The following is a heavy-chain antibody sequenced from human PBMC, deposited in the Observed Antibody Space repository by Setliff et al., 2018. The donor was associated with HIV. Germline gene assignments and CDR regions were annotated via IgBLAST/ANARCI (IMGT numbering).Heavy chain of an antibody. Sequence: SVKVSCKASGGTFSSYAISWVRQAPGQGLEWMGGIIPMFGTAHYAQQFQGRVTITADESTSTAYMALSRLRYDDTAVYYCTRPIRAAAGNDAFHVWGQGTMVTVAS. D-gene: IGHD6-13*01. V-gene: IGHV1-69*13. J-gene: IGHJ3*01. CDR2: IIPMFGTA. CDR1: GGTFSSYA. CDR3: TRPIRAAAGNDAFHV.